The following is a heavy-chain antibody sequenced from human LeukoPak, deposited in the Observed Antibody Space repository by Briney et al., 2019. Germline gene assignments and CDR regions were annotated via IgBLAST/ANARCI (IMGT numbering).Heavy chain of an antibody. CDR3: ARGYCSGGSCFYYDYYYMDV. D-gene: IGHD2-15*01. V-gene: IGHV4-38-2*01. CDR2: IYHSGST. J-gene: IGHJ6*03. CDR1: GYSISSGYY. Sequence: SETLSLTCAVSGYSISSGYYWSWIRQPPGKGLAWIGSIYHSGSTYYNPSLKSRVTISVDTSKNQFSLKLSSVTAADTAVYYCARGYCSGGSCFYYDYYYMDVWGKGTTVTVSS.